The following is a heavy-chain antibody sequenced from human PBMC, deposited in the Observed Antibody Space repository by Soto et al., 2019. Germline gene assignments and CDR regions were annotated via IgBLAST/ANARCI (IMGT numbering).Heavy chain of an antibody. J-gene: IGHJ4*02. D-gene: IGHD3-22*01. CDR2: FDPEDGET. Sequence: ASVKVSCKVSGYTLTELSMHWVRQAPGKGLEWMRGFDPEDGETIYAQKFQGRVTMTEDTSTDTAYMELSSLRSEDTAVYYCATVIPYYYDSSGYYPFAYWGQGTLVTVSS. V-gene: IGHV1-24*01. CDR3: ATVIPYYYDSSGYYPFAY. CDR1: GYTLTELS.